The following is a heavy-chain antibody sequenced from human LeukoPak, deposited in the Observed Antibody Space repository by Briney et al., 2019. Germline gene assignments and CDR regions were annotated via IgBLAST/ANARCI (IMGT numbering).Heavy chain of an antibody. CDR1: GGSISSGDYY. V-gene: IGHV4-30-4*01. J-gene: IGHJ3*02. CDR2: IYYSGST. Sequence: SETLSLTCTVSGGSISSGDYYWSWIRQPPGKGLEWIGYIYYSGSTCYNPSLKSRVTISVDTSKNQFSLKLSSVTAADTAVYYCARRELGNAFDIWGQGTMVTVSS. D-gene: IGHD7-27*01. CDR3: ARRELGNAFDI.